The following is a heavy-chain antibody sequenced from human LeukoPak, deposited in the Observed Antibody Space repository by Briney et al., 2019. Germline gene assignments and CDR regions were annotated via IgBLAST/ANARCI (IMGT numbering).Heavy chain of an antibody. CDR1: GYTFTGYY. CDR3: ARGRGSSNWYEAGY. Sequence: ASVKVSCKASGYTFTGYYMHWVRQAPGQGLEWMGWINPNSGGTNFAQKFQGRVTMTRDTSINTAYMEVSRLRSDDTAVYYCARGRGSSNWYEAGYWGQGTLVTVSS. CDR2: INPNSGGT. J-gene: IGHJ4*02. D-gene: IGHD6-13*01. V-gene: IGHV1-2*02.